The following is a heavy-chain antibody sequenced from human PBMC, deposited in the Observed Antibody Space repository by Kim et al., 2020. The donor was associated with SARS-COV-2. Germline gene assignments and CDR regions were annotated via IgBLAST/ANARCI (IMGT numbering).Heavy chain of an antibody. D-gene: IGHD6-19*01. J-gene: IGHJ4*02. V-gene: IGHV3-23*01. CDR2: IISRGGVT. CDR1: GFTFSNYA. Sequence: GGSLRLSCATSGFTFSNYAMSWVRQAPGKGLEWISTIISRGGVTYYTDSVKGRFTISRDNSKNTLDLQMNSLRVEDTAVYYCANAYGSGGTGRDYWGQGTLVTVSS. CDR3: ANAYGSGGTGRDY.